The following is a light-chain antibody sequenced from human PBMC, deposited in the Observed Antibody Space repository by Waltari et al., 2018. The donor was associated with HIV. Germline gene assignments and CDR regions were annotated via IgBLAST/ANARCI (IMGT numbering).Light chain of an antibody. CDR1: QSVGSY. CDR3: QQRRNWPPLT. J-gene: IGKJ4*01. V-gene: IGKV3-11*01. CDR2: EAS. Sequence: EIVLTQSPATLSLSPGERATLSCRASQSVGSYLAWYQQKPGQAPRLLIYEASNRATSIPARFSGSGSGTDFTLTISSLEPEDFAVYYCQQRRNWPPLTFGGGTKVEIK.